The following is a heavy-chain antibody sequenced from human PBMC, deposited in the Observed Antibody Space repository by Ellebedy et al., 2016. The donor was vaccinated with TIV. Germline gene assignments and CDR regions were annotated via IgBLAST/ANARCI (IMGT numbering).Heavy chain of an antibody. CDR2: IYSSGTT. Sequence: MPAGSLRLSCTVSAGSINHRYWSWIRQVAGKGLEWIGRIYSSGTTNYNPPLNSPVTMSVDTSKNQFSLRLTSVTAADTAMYYCARWFDASDNDAFDIWGQGRVVFVSS. CDR3: ARWFDASDNDAFDI. V-gene: IGHV4-4*07. D-gene: IGHD2-2*01. J-gene: IGHJ3*02. CDR1: AGSINHRY.